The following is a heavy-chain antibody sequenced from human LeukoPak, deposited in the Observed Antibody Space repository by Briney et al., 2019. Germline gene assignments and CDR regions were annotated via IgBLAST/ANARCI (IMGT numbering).Heavy chain of an antibody. Sequence: GASVKVSCKASGYTFTSYGISWVRQAPGQGLEWMGWISAYNGNTNYAQKLQGRVTMTTDTSTSTAYMELRSLRSVDTAVYYCARDDPYYYDSSGYLPFDYWGQGTLVTVSS. CDR1: GYTFTSYG. D-gene: IGHD3-22*01. CDR2: ISAYNGNT. J-gene: IGHJ4*02. V-gene: IGHV1-18*01. CDR3: ARDDPYYYDSSGYLPFDY.